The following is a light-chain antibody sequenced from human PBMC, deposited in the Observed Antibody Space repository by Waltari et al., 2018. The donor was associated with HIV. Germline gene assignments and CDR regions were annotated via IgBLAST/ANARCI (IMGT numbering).Light chain of an antibody. CDR1: SSYNGSHS. V-gene: IGLV1-44*01. CDR2: NKN. Sequence: QSVLTQPPSASGTPGQRVTLPCSGSSSYNGSHSVTWYQQLPGTAPQLLIYNKNERPSGVPDRFSGSRSGTSASLAISGLQSEDEADYYCAAWDDSLSGRVFGGGTKLTVL. CDR3: AAWDDSLSGRV. J-gene: IGLJ2*01.